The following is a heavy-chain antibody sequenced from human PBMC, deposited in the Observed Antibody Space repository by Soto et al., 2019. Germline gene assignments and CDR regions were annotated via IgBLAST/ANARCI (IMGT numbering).Heavy chain of an antibody. CDR2: TSYDGSNK. CDR3: AKDRSDGSNLRYLGLFDL. J-gene: IGHJ4*02. Sequence: QVQLMESGGGVVQPGRSLRLSCAASGFTFSSYAMHWVRQAPGKGLEWVAVTSYDGSNKYYADSVKGRFTISRDNAKNTXXLQMDSLGAEDTAVYYCAKDRSDGSNLRYLGLFDLWGQGTLLTVSS. D-gene: IGHD4-17*01. V-gene: IGHV3-30*18. CDR1: GFTFSSYA.